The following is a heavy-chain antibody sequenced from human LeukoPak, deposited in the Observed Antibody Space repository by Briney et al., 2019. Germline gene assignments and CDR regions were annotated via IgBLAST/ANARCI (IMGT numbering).Heavy chain of an antibody. D-gene: IGHD4-17*01. J-gene: IGHJ4*02. CDR2: INHRGRT. CDR3: ARVDYGDYSKAFDY. Sequence: SETLSLTCAVYGESFSGYYWSWIRQPPGKGLEWIGEINHRGRTNYNPSLKSRVTMSVDTSKSQFSLNLSSVTAADTSVYYCARVDYGDYSKAFDYWGRGTLVTVSS. CDR1: GESFSGYY. V-gene: IGHV4-34*01.